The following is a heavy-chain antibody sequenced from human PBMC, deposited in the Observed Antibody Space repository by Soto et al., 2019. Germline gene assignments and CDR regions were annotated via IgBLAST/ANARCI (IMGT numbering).Heavy chain of an antibody. D-gene: IGHD1-26*01. CDR3: ARMSYPGYYYYGMDV. V-gene: IGHV2-70*04. CDR1: GFSLSTSGMR. CDR2: IDWDDDK. Sequence: SGPTLVNPTQTLTLTCTFSGFSLSTSGMRVSWTRQPPGKALEWLARIDWDDDKFYSTSLKTRLTISKDTSKNQVVLTMTNMDPVDTATYYCARMSYPGYYYYGMDVWGQGTTVTVSS. J-gene: IGHJ6*02.